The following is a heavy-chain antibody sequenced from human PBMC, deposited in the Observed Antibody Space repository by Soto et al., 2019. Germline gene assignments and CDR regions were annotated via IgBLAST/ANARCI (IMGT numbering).Heavy chain of an antibody. CDR3: ARHYDYVWGSYRYQGMDG. V-gene: IGHV1-69*13. Sequence: GASVKVSCKAPGGTFSSYAISWVRQAPGQGLEWMGGIIPIFGTANYAQKFQGRVTITADESTSTAYMELSSLRSEDTAVYYCARHYDYVWGSYRYQGMDGWGQGTTVTVSS. J-gene: IGHJ6*02. D-gene: IGHD3-16*02. CDR1: GGTFSSYA. CDR2: IIPIFGTA.